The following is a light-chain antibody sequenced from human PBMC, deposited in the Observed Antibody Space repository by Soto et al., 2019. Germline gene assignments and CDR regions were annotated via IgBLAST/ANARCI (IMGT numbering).Light chain of an antibody. J-gene: IGLJ3*02. CDR2: EVT. Sequence: QSVLTQPASVSGSPGQSITISCTGSSNDVGIYNYVSWYQQHPGKAPRLIIYEVTNRPSGVSDRFSGSKSDNTASLTISGLQAEDEADYYCSSYTTTSNWVFGGATQVTV. V-gene: IGLV2-14*01. CDR3: SSYTTTSNWV. CDR1: SNDVGIYNY.